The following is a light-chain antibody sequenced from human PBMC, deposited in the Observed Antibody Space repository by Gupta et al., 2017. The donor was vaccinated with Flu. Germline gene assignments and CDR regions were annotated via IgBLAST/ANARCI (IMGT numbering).Light chain of an antibody. CDR2: GAS. Sequence: EIVLTQSPGTRSLSPGERATLSCRASQSVSSSYLAWYQKKPGQAPRLLIYGASSRATGIPDRFRGSGYGTDFTFTISRLEPEDFAVSYCKQYGSSPTWTFGQGTQVESK. V-gene: IGKV3-20*01. J-gene: IGKJ1*01. CDR1: QSVSSSY. CDR3: KQYGSSPTWT.